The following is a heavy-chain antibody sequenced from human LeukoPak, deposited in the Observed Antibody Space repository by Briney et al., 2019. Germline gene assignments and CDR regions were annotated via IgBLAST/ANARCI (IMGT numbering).Heavy chain of an antibody. CDR1: GFTFSRYG. Sequence: GGSLRLSCAACGFTFSRYGMRWDRQAPGKGLEWVAVIWYDGSNKYYADSVKGRFTISRDNSKNTLYLQMNSLRAEDTAVYYCAKASGYDYFTPCDHWAQGTLVTVSS. D-gene: IGHD5-12*01. CDR2: IWYDGSNK. V-gene: IGHV3-33*06. CDR3: AKASGYDYFTPCDH. J-gene: IGHJ4*02.